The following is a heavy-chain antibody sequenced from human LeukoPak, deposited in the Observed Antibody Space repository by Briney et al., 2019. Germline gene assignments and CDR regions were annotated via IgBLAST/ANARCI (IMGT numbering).Heavy chain of an antibody. CDR3: AQVGESYYYDSSGYLIDAFDI. CDR2: ISGSGGST. D-gene: IGHD3-22*01. Sequence: PGGSLRLSCAASGFTFSSYAMSWVREAPGKGLEGVSAISGSGGSTYYADSVKGRFTISRDNSQNTLYLQMTSLRAEDTAVYYCAQVGESYYYDSSGYLIDAFDIWGQGTMVTVSS. J-gene: IGHJ3*02. CDR1: GFTFSSYA. V-gene: IGHV3-23*01.